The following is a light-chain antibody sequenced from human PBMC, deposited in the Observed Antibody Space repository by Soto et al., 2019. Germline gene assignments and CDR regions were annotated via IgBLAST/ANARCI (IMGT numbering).Light chain of an antibody. V-gene: IGKV1-5*03. Sequence: DIQMTQSPSTLSASVGDRVTITCRASQSISSWLAWYQQKPGKAPKLLIYKASSLERGVPSRFSGSGSGTEVTLTISSRQPDDGATYYCQQYNSYRYTFGQGTKLEIK. J-gene: IGKJ2*01. CDR1: QSISSW. CDR2: KAS. CDR3: QQYNSYRYT.